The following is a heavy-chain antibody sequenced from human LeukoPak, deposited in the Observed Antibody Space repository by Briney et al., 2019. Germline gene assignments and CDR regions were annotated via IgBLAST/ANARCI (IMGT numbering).Heavy chain of an antibody. V-gene: IGHV3-7*05. CDR1: GFXFRSYW. CDR2: IKQEGSEK. J-gene: IGHJ4*02. D-gene: IGHD4-23*01. CDR3: AANGGPFDF. Sequence: GGSLRLSCAASGFXFRSYWMSWVRQAPGKGLEFVASIKQEGSEKYYVDSVRGRFTISRDNAKNSLYLQMNGLRAEDTAVYYCAANGGPFDFWGQGTLVTVSA.